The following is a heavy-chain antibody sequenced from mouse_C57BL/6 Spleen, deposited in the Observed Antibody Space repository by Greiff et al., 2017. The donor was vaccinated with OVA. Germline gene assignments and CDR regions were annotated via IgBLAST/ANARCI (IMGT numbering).Heavy chain of an antibody. J-gene: IGHJ2*01. CDR2: ISDGGSYT. CDR3: AREALPEDY. D-gene: IGHD2-1*01. Sequence: EVKLVESGGGLVKPGGSLKLSCAASGFTFSSYAMSWVRQTPEKRLEWVATISDGGSYTYYPDNVKGRFTISRDNAKNNLYLQMSHLKSEDTAMYYCAREALPEDYWGQGTTLTVSS. CDR1: GFTFSSYA. V-gene: IGHV5-4*01.